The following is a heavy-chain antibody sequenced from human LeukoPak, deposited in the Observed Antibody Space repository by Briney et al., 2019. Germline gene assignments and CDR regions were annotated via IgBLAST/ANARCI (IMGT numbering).Heavy chain of an antibody. CDR1: RFTFGTYT. J-gene: IGHJ4*02. CDR2: ISSRSTYI. Sequence: GGSLRLSCAASRFTFGTYTMNWVRQAPGKGLEWVSSISSRSTYIYHADSVKGRFTISRDNAKNSLYLQMNSLRGEDTAVYYCARDPAVVTPEYYFDYWGQGTLVTVSS. CDR3: ARDPAVVTPEYYFDY. D-gene: IGHD4-23*01. V-gene: IGHV3-21*01.